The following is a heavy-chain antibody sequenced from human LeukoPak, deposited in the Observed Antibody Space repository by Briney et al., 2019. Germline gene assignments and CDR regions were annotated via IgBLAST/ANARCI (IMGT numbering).Heavy chain of an antibody. V-gene: IGHV3-30-3*01. CDR3: VSFYETY. J-gene: IGHJ4*02. CDR2: ISYDGSNK. Sequence: GGSLRLSCAASGFTFSSYAMHWVRQAPGKGLEWVAVISYDGSNKYYADSVKGRFTISRDNSKNTLYLQMNNLRAEDTAVYYCVSFYETYWGRGTLVTVSS. CDR1: GFTFSSYA. D-gene: IGHD2-2*01.